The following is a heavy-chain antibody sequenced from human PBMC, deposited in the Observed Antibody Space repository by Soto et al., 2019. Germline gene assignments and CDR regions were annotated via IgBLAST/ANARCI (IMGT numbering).Heavy chain of an antibody. J-gene: IGHJ4*02. CDR2: VHPSGGNT. D-gene: IGHD3-22*01. Sequence: ASVKVSCKASGYSFTAYFMHWVRQAPGQGLEWMGIVHPSGGNTNYAQKFQGRVTMTWDTSTTTVYMELSSLRSDDTAVYYCARAPYSSSYFFFDYWGQGTPVTVSS. V-gene: IGHV1-46*01. CDR3: ARAPYSSSYFFFDY. CDR1: GYSFTAYF.